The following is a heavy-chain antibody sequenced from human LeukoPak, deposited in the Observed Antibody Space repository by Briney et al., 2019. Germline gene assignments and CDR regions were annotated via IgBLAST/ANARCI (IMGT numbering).Heavy chain of an antibody. CDR1: GFTFNKYW. J-gene: IGHJ5*02. CDR3: ARADCSGSTCYLRRSWFDP. CDR2: INQDDSQI. D-gene: IGHD2-2*01. V-gene: IGHV3-7*01. Sequence: PGGSLRLSCAASGFTFNKYWLTWVRQAPGKGLEWVANINQDDSQIYYLESVEGRFTITRDNAKNSLHLQMNSLRAEDTAIYYCARADCSGSTCYLRRSWFDPWGQGTLVTVSS.